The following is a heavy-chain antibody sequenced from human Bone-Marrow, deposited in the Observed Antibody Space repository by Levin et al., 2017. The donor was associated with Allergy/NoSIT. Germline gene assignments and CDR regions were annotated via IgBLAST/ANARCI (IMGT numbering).Heavy chain of an antibody. D-gene: IGHD6-13*01. CDR1: GFTFSSYG. CDR2: ISYDGSNK. J-gene: IGHJ4*02. CDR3: AKDLGIAAAGTGYFDY. V-gene: IGHV3-30*18. Sequence: GESLKISCAASGFTFSSYGMHWVRQAPGKGLEWVAVISYDGSNKYYADSVKGRFTISRDNSKNTLYLQMNSLRAEDTAVYYCAKDLGIAAAGTGYFDYWGQGTLVTVSS.